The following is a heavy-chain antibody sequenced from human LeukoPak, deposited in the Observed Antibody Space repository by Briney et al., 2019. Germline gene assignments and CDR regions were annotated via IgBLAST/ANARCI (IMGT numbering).Heavy chain of an antibody. V-gene: IGHV3-11*06. CDR3: ARGKTSQNIVTRKTYNWFDP. CDR1: GFTFSDSY. Sequence: GGFLRLSCAASGFTFSDSYMTWVRQAPGKGVEWVAYISGSGHDINYSDSVKGRFTISRDNAKNSLYLQMKSLRAEDTAVYYCARGKTSQNIVTRKTYNWFDPWGQGTLVTVSS. J-gene: IGHJ5*02. D-gene: IGHD2/OR15-2a*01. CDR2: ISGSGHDI.